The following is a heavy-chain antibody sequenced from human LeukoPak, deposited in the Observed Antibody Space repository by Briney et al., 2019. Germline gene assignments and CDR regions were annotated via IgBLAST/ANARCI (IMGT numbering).Heavy chain of an antibody. Sequence: GGSLRLSCAASGFTFSSYGMHWVRQAPGKGLEWVAVISYDGSNKYYADSVKGRFTISRDNSKNTLYLQMNSLRAEDTAVYYCARYCSGTSCSGAFDIWGQGTMVTVSS. D-gene: IGHD2-2*01. J-gene: IGHJ3*02. CDR2: ISYDGSNK. CDR1: GFTFSSYG. V-gene: IGHV3-30*03. CDR3: ARYCSGTSCSGAFDI.